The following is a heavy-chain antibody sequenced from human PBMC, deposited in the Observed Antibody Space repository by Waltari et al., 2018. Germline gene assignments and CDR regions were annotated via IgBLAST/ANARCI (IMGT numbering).Heavy chain of an antibody. J-gene: IGHJ1*01. D-gene: IGHD4-17*01. CDR1: GFTFSSYG. CDR3: AKDRPYGGPTQLFQH. CDR2: ISYDGSNK. Sequence: QVQLVESGGGLVQPGRSLRLSCAASGFTFSSYGMHWVRQAPGKGLECVAVISYDGSNKYYADSVKGRFTISRDNSKNTLYLQMNSLRAEDTAVYYCAKDRPYGGPTQLFQHWGQGTLVTVSS. V-gene: IGHV3-30*18.